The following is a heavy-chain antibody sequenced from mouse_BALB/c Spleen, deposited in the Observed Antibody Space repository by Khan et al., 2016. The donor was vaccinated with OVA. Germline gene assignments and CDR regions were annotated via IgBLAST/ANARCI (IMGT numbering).Heavy chain of an antibody. CDR2: ISYSGTT. D-gene: IGHD1-1*01. CDR3: ARGNYYGYAMDY. J-gene: IGHJ4*01. CDR1: GYSITSNYA. V-gene: IGHV3-2*02. Sequence: EVQLQESGPGLVKPSQSLSLTRTVTGYSITSNYAWNWIRQFPGNKLEWMGYISYSGTTSYNPSLKSRISITRDTSKNQFFLQLNSVTTEDTATYYCARGNYYGYAMDYWGQGTSVTVSS.